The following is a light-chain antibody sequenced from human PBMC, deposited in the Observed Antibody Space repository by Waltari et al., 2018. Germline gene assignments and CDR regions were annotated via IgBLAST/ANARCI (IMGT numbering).Light chain of an antibody. CDR2: KAN. CDR1: SASLSTTSY. Sequence: QTVVRQEPSLSVSPGGTFTPTCAFSSASLSTTSYASWYQQAPGQAPRTLVYKANSRSSGVPDRFSGSILGKKAALTITGAQADDESDYYCLLYMGSGIWVFGGGTKLTVL. CDR3: LLYMGSGIWV. J-gene: IGLJ3*02. V-gene: IGLV8-61*01.